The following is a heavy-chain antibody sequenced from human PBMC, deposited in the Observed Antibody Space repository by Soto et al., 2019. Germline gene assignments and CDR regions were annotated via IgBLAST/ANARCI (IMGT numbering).Heavy chain of an antibody. V-gene: IGHV3-15*07. Sequence: GSLRLSCAASGFTFSNAWMNWVRQAPGKGLEWVGRIKSKTDGGTTDYAAPVKGRFTISRDDSKNTLYLQMNSLKTEDTAVYYCTTEPDDRSSWYYFDYWGQGTLVTVSS. CDR2: IKSKTDGGTT. CDR1: GFTFSNAW. CDR3: TTEPDDRSSWYYFDY. J-gene: IGHJ4*02. D-gene: IGHD6-13*01.